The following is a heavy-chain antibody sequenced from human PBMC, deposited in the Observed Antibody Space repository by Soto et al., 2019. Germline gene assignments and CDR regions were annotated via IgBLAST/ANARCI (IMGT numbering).Heavy chain of an antibody. J-gene: IGHJ3*02. V-gene: IGHV1-2*04. CDR2: INPNSGGT. CDR3: ARASRYCSSTSCYAGYSDAFDI. D-gene: IGHD2-2*01. Sequence: ASVKVSCKASGYTFTGYYMHWVRQAPGQGLEWMGWINPNSGGTNYAQKFQGWVTMTRDTSISTAYMELSRLRSDDTAVYYCARASRYCSSTSCYAGYSDAFDISGQATMVTV. CDR1: GYTFTGYY.